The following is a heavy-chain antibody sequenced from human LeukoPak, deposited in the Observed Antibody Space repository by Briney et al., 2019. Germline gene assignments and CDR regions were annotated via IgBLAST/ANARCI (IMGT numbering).Heavy chain of an antibody. CDR2: IYHSGST. Sequence: SQTLSLTCAVSGGSISSGGYSWSWIRQPPGKGLEWIGYIYHSGSTYYNPSLKSRVTISVDRSKNQFSPKLSSVTAADTAVYYCARGNNYDILTGYPYFDYWGQGTLVTVSS. V-gene: IGHV4-30-2*01. CDR1: GGSISSGGYS. CDR3: ARGNNYDILTGYPYFDY. J-gene: IGHJ4*02. D-gene: IGHD3-9*01.